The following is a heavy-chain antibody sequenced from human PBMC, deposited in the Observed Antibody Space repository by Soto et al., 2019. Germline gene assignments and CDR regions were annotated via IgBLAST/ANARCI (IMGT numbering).Heavy chain of an antibody. D-gene: IGHD2-21*02. CDR1: GDTFTDYY. Sequence: QVQLMQSGAEVKKPGASVKVACKASGDTFTDYYIHWVRQAPGQGLEWMGTVNPSGGHTTYAQHFLGRVTMTRDTSTSTLYMELISLTSDDTAIYYCARGGHVVVVTAALDYWGQGTLVTASS. CDR3: ARGGHVVVVTAALDY. CDR2: VNPSGGHT. V-gene: IGHV1-46*01. J-gene: IGHJ4*02.